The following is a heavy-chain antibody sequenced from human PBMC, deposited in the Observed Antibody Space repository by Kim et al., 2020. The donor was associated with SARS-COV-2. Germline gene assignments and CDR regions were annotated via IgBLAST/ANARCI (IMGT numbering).Heavy chain of an antibody. V-gene: IGHV4-59*13. D-gene: IGHD2-15*01. CDR1: GGSISSYY. CDR3: ARELPGRQSLSNWFDP. CDR2: IYYSGST. J-gene: IGHJ5*02. Sequence: SETLSLTCTVSGGSISSYYWSWIRQPPGKGLEWIGYIYYSGSTNYNPSLKSRVTISVDTSKNQFSLKLSSVTAADTAVYYCARELPGRQSLSNWFDPWGQGTLVTVSS.